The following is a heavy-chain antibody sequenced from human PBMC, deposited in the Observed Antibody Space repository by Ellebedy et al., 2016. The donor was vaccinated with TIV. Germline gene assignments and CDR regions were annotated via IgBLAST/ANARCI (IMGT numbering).Heavy chain of an antibody. J-gene: IGHJ3*02. CDR3: ARNILRFLNAFEI. V-gene: IGHV4-38-2*01. D-gene: IGHD3-3*01. CDR1: GYSISSGYS. CDR2: IDHGGST. Sequence: SQTLSLTCGVSGYSISSGYSWSWIRQPPGRGLEWIGEIDHGGSTNYNPSLKSRVTISVDTSKNHFSLKLSSVTAADTAVYYCARNILRFLNAFEIWGQGTMVTVSS.